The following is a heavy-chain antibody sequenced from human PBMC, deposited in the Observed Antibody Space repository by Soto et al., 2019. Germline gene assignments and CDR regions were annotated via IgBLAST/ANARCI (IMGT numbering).Heavy chain of an antibody. J-gene: IGHJ6*02. CDR2: IYYSGST. V-gene: IGHV4-59*08. CDR1: GGSISSYY. CDR3: ARLGWGGDNGINGVYYYYGMDV. Sequence: PSETLSLTCTVSGGSISSYYWSWIRQPPGKGLEWIGYIYYSGSTNYNPSLKSRVTISVDTSKNQFSLKLSSVTAADTAVYYCARLGWGGDNGINGVYYYYGMDVWGQGTTVTVSS. D-gene: IGHD2-21*02.